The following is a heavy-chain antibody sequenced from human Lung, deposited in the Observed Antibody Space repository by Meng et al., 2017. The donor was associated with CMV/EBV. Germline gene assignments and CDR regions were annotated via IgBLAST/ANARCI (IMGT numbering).Heavy chain of an antibody. CDR1: GLTFSSYS. Sequence: SCAASGLTFSSYSMNWVRQAPGKGLEWVSYISSSSSTIYYADSVKGRFTISRDNAKNSLYLQMNSLRAEDTAVYYCARALLGYCSSTSCSDVRYFDYSFRXPGHRLL. V-gene: IGHV3-48*04. D-gene: IGHD2-2*01. CDR3: ARALLGYCSSTSCSDVRYFDY. CDR2: ISSSSSTI. J-gene: IGHJ4*01.